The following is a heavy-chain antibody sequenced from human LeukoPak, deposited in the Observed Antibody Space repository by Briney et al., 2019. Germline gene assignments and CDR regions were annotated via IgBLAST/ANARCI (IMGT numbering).Heavy chain of an antibody. J-gene: IGHJ1*01. D-gene: IGHD2-2*02. CDR2: IIPILGIA. Sequence: GSSVKVSCKASGGTFSSYAISWVRQAPGQGLEWMGRIIPILGIANYAQKFQGRVTITADKSTSTAYMELSSLRSEDTAVYYCARGYCSSTSCYRAEYFQHWGQGTLVTVSS. V-gene: IGHV1-69*04. CDR1: GGTFSSYA. CDR3: ARGYCSSTSCYRAEYFQH.